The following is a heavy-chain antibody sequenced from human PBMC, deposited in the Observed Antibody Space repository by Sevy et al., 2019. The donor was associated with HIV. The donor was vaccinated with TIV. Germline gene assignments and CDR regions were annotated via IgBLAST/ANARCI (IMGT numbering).Heavy chain of an antibody. V-gene: IGHV4-38-2*02. CDR3: ASLGSYGSGRQAY. D-gene: IGHD3-10*01. CDR2: IYHSGST. J-gene: IGHJ4*02. CDR1: GYSISSGYY. Sequence: SETLSLTCTVSGYSISSGYYWGWIRQPPGKGLEWIGSIYHSGSTYYNPSLKSLVTISVDTSKNQFSLKLSSVTAADTAVYYCASLGSYGSGRQAYWGQGTLVTVSS.